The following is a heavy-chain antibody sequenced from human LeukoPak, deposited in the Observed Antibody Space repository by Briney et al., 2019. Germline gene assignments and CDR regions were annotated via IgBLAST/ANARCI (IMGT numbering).Heavy chain of an antibody. J-gene: IGHJ4*02. V-gene: IGHV1-2*02. D-gene: IGHD3-9*01. Sequence: GASVKVSCKASGYTFTGYYMHWVRQAPGQGLEWMGWINTDSGGTNYAQKFQARVSMTKDASISTAYMQLSRLRSADTAVYYCARSPHILTGENFDYWGQGTLLTVSS. CDR1: GYTFTGYY. CDR3: ARSPHILTGENFDY. CDR2: INTDSGGT.